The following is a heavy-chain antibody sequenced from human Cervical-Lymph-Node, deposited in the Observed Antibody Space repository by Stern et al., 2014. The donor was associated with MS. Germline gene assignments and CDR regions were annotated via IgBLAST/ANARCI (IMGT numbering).Heavy chain of an antibody. CDR3: ATDRDDFRSGYSAPTKGYGLDV. CDR1: GYTLTELS. J-gene: IGHJ6*02. V-gene: IGHV1-24*01. D-gene: IGHD3-3*01. Sequence: QVQLVQSGAEVKKPGASVKVSCQVSGYTLTELSMHWVRQAPGQGLEWMGGFDPDDGETIYAQKFQGRVTMTEDTSTDTAYMELSSLRSEDTAVYYCATDRDDFRSGYSAPTKGYGLDVWGQGTTVTVTS. CDR2: FDPDDGET.